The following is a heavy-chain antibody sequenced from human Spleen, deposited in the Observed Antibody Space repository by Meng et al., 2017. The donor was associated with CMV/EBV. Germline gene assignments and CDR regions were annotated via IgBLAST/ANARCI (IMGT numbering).Heavy chain of an antibody. V-gene: IGHV3-73*01. CDR2: LRNKASGYAT. CDR1: GFNCSGFV. J-gene: IGHJ4*02. D-gene: IGHD3-3*01. Sequence: GGSLRLSCAASGFNCSGFVFHWVRQPSGKGLEWVGRLRNKASGYATAYTASLKGRFTISRDDSKNTAYLQMDSLRREDTGLYYCTPGGSSYDFWSGYTWGQGTLVTVSS. CDR3: TPGGSSYDFWSGYT.